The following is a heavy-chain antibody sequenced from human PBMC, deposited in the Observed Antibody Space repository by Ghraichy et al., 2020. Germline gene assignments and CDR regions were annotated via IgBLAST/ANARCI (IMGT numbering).Heavy chain of an antibody. D-gene: IGHD3-9*01. CDR2: IIPIFGTA. Sequence: SVKVSCKASGGTFSSYAISWVRQAPGQGLEWMGGIIPIFGTANYAQKFQGRVTITADESTSTAYMELSSLRSEDTAVYYCARVHKTYYDILTGYYNRHWYFDLWGRGTLVTVSS. J-gene: IGHJ2*01. CDR1: GGTFSSYA. V-gene: IGHV1-69*13. CDR3: ARVHKTYYDILTGYYNRHWYFDL.